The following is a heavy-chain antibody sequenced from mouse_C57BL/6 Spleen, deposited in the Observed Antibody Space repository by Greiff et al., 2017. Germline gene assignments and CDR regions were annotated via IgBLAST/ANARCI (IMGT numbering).Heavy chain of an antibody. CDR2: SEPGDGDT. J-gene: IGHJ2*01. V-gene: IGHV14-1*01. D-gene: IGHD1-1*01. CDR3: TTLVAPRDY. CDR1: GFNIKDYY. Sequence: LVESGAELVRPGASVKLSCTASGFNIKDYYMHWVKQRPEQGLEWIGRSEPGDGDTEYAPKVQGKATMTADTSSNTAYLQLSSLTAEDTSVYYCTTLVAPRDYWGQGTTLTVSS.